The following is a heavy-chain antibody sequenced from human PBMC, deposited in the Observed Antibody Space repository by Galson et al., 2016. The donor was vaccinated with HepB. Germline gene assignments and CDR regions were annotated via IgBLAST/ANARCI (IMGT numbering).Heavy chain of an antibody. CDR3: AREDIVATISDYYYGMDV. V-gene: IGHV3-64*01. CDR2: ISSNGGST. D-gene: IGHD5-12*01. CDR1: GFTFSSYV. J-gene: IGHJ6*04. Sequence: SLRLSCAASGFTFSSYVMHWVRQGPGKGLEYVSSISSNGGSTYYANSVKGRFTISRDNSKNTLYLQMGSLRVEDVAVYYCAREDIVATISDYYYGMDVWGKGTTVTVSS.